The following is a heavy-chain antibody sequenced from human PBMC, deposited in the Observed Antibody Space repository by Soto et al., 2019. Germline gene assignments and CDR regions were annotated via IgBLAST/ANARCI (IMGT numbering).Heavy chain of an antibody. Sequence: QVQLQESGPGLVKPSGTLSLTCAVSGGSFSTTNWWTWVRQPPGKGLEWIGEINHSGPTNYNPSLKNRVTISVDKYKNQFSLTLNSVTAADTAVYYCARSGDFWSGYRMDYWGQGTLVTVSS. CDR3: ARSGDFWSGYRMDY. CDR2: INHSGPT. V-gene: IGHV4-4*02. J-gene: IGHJ4*02. D-gene: IGHD3-3*01. CDR1: GGSFSTTNW.